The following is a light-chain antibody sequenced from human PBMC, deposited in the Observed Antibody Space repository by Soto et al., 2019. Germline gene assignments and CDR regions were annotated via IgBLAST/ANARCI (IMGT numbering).Light chain of an antibody. CDR2: GAS. V-gene: IGKV3-15*01. J-gene: IGKJ1*01. Sequence: EIVMTQSPATLSVSPGERATLSCRASQSVSNHLAWYQQKPGHAPRLLIYGASTRATGIPARISGSGSGTEFTLTISSLQSEDFAVYYCQQYDNWPPWTFGQGTKVEIK. CDR1: QSVSNH. CDR3: QQYDNWPPWT.